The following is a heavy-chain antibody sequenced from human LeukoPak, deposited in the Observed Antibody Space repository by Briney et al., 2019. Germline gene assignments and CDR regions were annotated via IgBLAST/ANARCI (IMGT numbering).Heavy chain of an antibody. Sequence: GGSLRLSCAASGFTLSSYDMHWVRQSPGKGLEWVAFIRYDGSNKHYADSVKGRFTISRDNSKNTLYLQMNSLRAEDAAVYLCANLGMGIDYWGQGTLVTVST. CDR1: GFTLSSYD. D-gene: IGHD7-27*01. J-gene: IGHJ4*02. CDR2: IRYDGSNK. CDR3: ANLGMGIDY. V-gene: IGHV3-30*02.